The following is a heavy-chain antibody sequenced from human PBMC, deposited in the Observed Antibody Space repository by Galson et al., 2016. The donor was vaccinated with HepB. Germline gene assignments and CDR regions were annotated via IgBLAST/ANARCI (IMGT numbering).Heavy chain of an antibody. D-gene: IGHD2-15*01. CDR1: GFSFDSYA. J-gene: IGHJ6*02. CDR2: ISSDGNYK. Sequence: SLRLSCAGSGFSFDSYAIHWVRQAPGKGLDWVAVISSDGNYKSSADSVKGRLTISRDNSKNTLYLEMNSLRVEDTAVYYCARDVDFVVEGTPRGYGMDVWGQGTTVTVSS. V-gene: IGHV3-30*04. CDR3: ARDVDFVVEGTPRGYGMDV.